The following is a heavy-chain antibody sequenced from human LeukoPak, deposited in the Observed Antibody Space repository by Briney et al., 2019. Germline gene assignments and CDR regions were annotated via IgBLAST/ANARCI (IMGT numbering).Heavy chain of an antibody. V-gene: IGHV1-18*01. D-gene: IGHD2-2*01. CDR1: GYTFTSYD. J-gene: IGHJ3*02. Sequence: GASVKVSCKASGYTFTSYDINWVRQAPGQGLEWMGWISAYNGNTNYAQKLQGRVTMTTDTSTSTAYMELRSLRSDDTAVYYCARDSSVPAANAAFDIWGQGTMVTVSS. CDR2: ISAYNGNT. CDR3: ARDSSVPAANAAFDI.